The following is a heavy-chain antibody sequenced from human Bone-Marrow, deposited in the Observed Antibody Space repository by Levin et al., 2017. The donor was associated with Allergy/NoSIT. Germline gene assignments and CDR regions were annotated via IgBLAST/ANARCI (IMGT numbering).Heavy chain of an antibody. CDR1: GFTFSSYA. V-gene: IGHV3-23*01. CDR3: AKLGYSSSWRVKYYFDY. J-gene: IGHJ4*02. CDR2: ISGSGGST. D-gene: IGHD6-13*01. Sequence: GESLKISCAASGFTFSSYAMSWVRQAPGKGLEWVSAISGSGGSTYYADSVKGRFTISRDNSKNTLYLQMNSLRAEDTAVYYCAKLGYSSSWRVKYYFDYWGQGTLVTVSS.